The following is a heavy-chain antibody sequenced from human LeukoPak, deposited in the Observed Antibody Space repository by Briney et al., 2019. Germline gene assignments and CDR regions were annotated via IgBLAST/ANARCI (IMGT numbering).Heavy chain of an antibody. CDR2: IDDSGST. CDR3: ARQETVMIQGRFAFDL. V-gene: IGHV4-34*01. CDR1: GGSLSGSC. D-gene: IGHD3-16*01. J-gene: IGHJ3*01. Sequence: SETLSLTCAVFGGSLSGSCLTWIRQVPGKGLEWIGEIDDSGSTNNNPSLKNRVTISVDPSKNQFSLKLTSVTAADTAVYYCARQETVMIQGRFAFDLWGQGTVVTVSS.